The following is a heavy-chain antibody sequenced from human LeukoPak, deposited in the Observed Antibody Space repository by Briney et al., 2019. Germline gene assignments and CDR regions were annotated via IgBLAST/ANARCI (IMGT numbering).Heavy chain of an antibody. CDR3: AKVKSTMVRGAFFDY. CDR2: PILGIA. J-gene: IGHJ4*02. Sequence: PILGIANYAQKFQGRVTITADKSTSTAYMELSSLRSEDTAVYYCAKVKSTMVRGAFFDYWGQGTLVTVSS. D-gene: IGHD3-10*01. V-gene: IGHV1-69*02.